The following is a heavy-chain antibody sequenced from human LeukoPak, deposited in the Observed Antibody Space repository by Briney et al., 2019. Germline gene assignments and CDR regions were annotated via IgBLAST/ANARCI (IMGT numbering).Heavy chain of an antibody. CDR3: AKGGVYSYPRYYFDY. Sequence: PGGSLRLSCAASGFTFSSYGMHWVRQAPGKGLEWVAFIRYDGSNKYYADSVKGRFTISRDNSKNTLYLQMNSLRAEDTAVYYCAKGGVYSYPRYYFDYWGQGTLVTVSS. V-gene: IGHV3-30*02. D-gene: IGHD5-18*01. CDR1: GFTFSSYG. CDR2: IRYDGSNK. J-gene: IGHJ4*02.